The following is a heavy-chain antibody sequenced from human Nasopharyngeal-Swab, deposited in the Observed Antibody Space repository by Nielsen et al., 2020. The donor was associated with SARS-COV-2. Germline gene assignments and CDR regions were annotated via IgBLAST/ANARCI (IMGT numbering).Heavy chain of an antibody. D-gene: IGHD2-8*01. V-gene: IGHV3-64D*06. CDR3: VNGYCTNGVCSVHYFDY. Sequence: GESLNTSCPAPGFTFSSYAMHWVRQPPGTGLEYVSAISSNGGSTYYADSVKGRFTISRDNSRNTLYLQMSSLRAEDTAVYYCVNGYCTNGVCSVHYFDYWSQGTLVTVSS. CDR1: GFTFSSYA. CDR2: ISSNGGST. J-gene: IGHJ4*02.